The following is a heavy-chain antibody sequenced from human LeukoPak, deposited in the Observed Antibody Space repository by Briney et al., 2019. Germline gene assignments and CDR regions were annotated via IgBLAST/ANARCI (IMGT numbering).Heavy chain of an antibody. D-gene: IGHD3-10*01. CDR2: ISSSSSYI. J-gene: IGHJ4*02. CDR3: ARDYGDNDY. Sequence: GGSLRLSCAASGFTVSSNYMSWVRQAPGKGLEWVSSISSSSSYIYYADSVKGRFTISRDNAKNSLYLQMNSLRAEDTAVYYCARDYGDNDYWGQGTLVTVSS. CDR1: GFTVSSNY. V-gene: IGHV3-21*01.